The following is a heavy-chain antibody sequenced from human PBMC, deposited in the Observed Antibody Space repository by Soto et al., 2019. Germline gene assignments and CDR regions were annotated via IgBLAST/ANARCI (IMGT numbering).Heavy chain of an antibody. Sequence: QLQLQESGSGLVRPSQTLSLTCAVSGGSISSGGYSLNWIRQPPGKGLEWIGYSYHSGSTPYNPSLKCRVTISVAKSKLKFSLKLTSVTAADTAVYGCARDKLEGNWFDPWRQGTLVTVAA. CDR2: SYHSGST. V-gene: IGHV4-30-2*01. J-gene: IGHJ5*02. CDR3: ARDKLEGNWFDP. CDR1: GGSISSGGYS.